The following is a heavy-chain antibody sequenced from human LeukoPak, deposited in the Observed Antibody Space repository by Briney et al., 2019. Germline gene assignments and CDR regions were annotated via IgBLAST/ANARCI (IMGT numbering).Heavy chain of an antibody. Sequence: GGSLRLSCAASGFTFSSYGMHWVRQAPGKGLEWVAVISYDGSNKYYADSVKGRFTISRDNSKNTLYLQMNSLRAEDTAVYYCAKAVWNDGAFDIWGQGTMVTVSS. D-gene: IGHD1-1*01. CDR3: AKAVWNDGAFDI. CDR2: ISYDGSNK. V-gene: IGHV3-30*18. J-gene: IGHJ3*02. CDR1: GFTFSSYG.